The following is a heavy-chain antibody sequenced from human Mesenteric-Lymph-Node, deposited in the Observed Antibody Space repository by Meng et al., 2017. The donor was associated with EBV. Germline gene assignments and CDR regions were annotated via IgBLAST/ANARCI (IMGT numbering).Heavy chain of an antibody. J-gene: IGHJ4*02. CDR1: GGSVSSGSYY. D-gene: IGHD3-16*01. CDR2: MYYTGSG. V-gene: IGHV4-61*01. CDR3: ARDLGSEI. Sequence: QVQLQESGPGLVKPSETLSLTCTVSGGSVSSGSYYWSWIRQPPGKGLEWIGYMYYTGSGNYIPSLKSRVTILVDTSKNQFFLRLSSVTAADTAVYYCARDLGSEIWGQGMLVTVSS.